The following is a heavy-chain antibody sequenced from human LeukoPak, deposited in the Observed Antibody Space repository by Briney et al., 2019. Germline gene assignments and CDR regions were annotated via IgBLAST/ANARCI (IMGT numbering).Heavy chain of an antibody. CDR1: GGSISSGSYY. CDR2: IYTSGST. CDR3: ARRGEYSYGYGAFDI. D-gene: IGHD5-18*01. Sequence: SETLSLTCTVSGGSISSGSYYWSWIRQPAGKGLEWIGRIYTSGSTNYNPSLKGRVTISVDTSKNQFSLKLSSVTAADTAVYYCARRGEYSYGYGAFDIWGQGTMVTVSS. V-gene: IGHV4-61*02. J-gene: IGHJ3*02.